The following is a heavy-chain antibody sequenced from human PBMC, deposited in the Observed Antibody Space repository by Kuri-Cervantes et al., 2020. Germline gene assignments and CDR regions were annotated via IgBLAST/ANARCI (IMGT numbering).Heavy chain of an antibody. CDR3: ARDVGDYYASRGSQFDP. V-gene: IGHV1-2*02. D-gene: IGHD3-22*01. Sequence: ASVKVSCKASGFTFTHNYIHWVRQAPGQGLEWMGWISPNSGGTHYAQSFQGRVSMSTDTSINTAYTELSSLRSDDTAFYFCARDVGDYYASRGSQFDPWGQGTLVTVSS. CDR1: GFTFTHNY. CDR2: ISPNSGGT. J-gene: IGHJ5*02.